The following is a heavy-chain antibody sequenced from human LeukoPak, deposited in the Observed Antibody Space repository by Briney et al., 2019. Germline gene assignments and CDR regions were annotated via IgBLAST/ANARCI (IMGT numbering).Heavy chain of an antibody. V-gene: IGHV3-9*01. CDR2: ITWNSGTI. D-gene: IGHD3-10*01. CDR3: ATRYASGPIADY. CDR1: GFSFDDFA. Sequence: GGSLRLSCAASGFSFDDFAMHWVRQAPGKGLEWVSGITWNSGTIDYADSVKGRFTISRDNAKNSLYLQMNSLRAEDTALYYCATRYASGPIADYWGQGTLVTVSS. J-gene: IGHJ4*02.